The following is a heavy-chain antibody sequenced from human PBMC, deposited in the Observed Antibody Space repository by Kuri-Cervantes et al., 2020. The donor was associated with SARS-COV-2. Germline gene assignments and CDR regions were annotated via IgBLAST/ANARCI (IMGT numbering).Heavy chain of an antibody. J-gene: IGHJ5*01. CDR2: IIPSFGTP. CDR1: GYTFSSYY. Sequence: SVKVSCKASGYTFSSYYMYWVRQAPGQGREWVGGIIPSFGTPNHARKFQGRVTISADKSTSTAYMEMRSLRSEDTAMYYCARSGAQRYCNSARTGAWFESWGQGTLVTVSS. V-gene: IGHV1-69*06. CDR3: ARSGAQRYCNSARTGAWFES. D-gene: IGHD2-15*01.